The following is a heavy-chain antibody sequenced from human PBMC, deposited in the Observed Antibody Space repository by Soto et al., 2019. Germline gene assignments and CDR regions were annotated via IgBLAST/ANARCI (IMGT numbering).Heavy chain of an antibody. CDR1: GFTFSSYG. CDR3: ARVGTAMVPYYYYGMDV. V-gene: IGHV3-33*01. CDR2: IWYDGSNK. D-gene: IGHD5-18*01. Sequence: PGGSLRLSCAASGFTFSSYGMHWVRQAPGKGLEWVAVIWYDGSNKYYADSVKGRFTISRDNSKNTLYLQMNSLRAEDTAVYYCARVGTAMVPYYYYGMDVWGQGTTVTVSS. J-gene: IGHJ6*02.